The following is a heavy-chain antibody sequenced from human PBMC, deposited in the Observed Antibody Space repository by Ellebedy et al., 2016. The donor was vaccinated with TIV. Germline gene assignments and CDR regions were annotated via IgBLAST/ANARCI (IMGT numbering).Heavy chain of an antibody. CDR2: INEIGGKT. CDR3: VKARLQGSAHDV. CDR1: GVTFSSYT. D-gene: IGHD3-16*01. J-gene: IGHJ3*01. Sequence: GESLKISCGASGVTFSSYTMGWVRQAPGKGPQWVPDINEIGGKTYYADSVKGRFTVSRDNSKNILYLQMNSLRVEDTALYYCVKARLQGSAHDVWGQGTAVTVSS. V-gene: IGHV3-23*01.